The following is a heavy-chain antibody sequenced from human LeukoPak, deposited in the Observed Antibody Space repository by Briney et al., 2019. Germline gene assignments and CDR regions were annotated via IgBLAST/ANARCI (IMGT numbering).Heavy chain of an antibody. CDR2: ISGSGGST. CDR1: GFTSSSYA. V-gene: IGHV3-23*01. J-gene: IGHJ4*02. D-gene: IGHD3-10*01. Sequence: GGSLRLSCAASGFTSSSYAMSWVRQAPGKGLEWVSAISGSGGSTYYADSVKGRFTISRDNSKNTLYLQMNSLRAEDTAVYYCAKATSFMVRGALFDYWGQGTLVTVSS. CDR3: AKATSFMVRGALFDY.